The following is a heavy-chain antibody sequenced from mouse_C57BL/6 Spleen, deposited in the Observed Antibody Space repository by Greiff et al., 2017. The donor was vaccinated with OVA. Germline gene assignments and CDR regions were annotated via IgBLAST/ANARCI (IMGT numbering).Heavy chain of an antibody. CDR1: GYTFTDYY. CDR2: INPNNGGT. D-gene: IGHD2-1*01. Sequence: VQLQQSGPELVKPGASVKISCKASGYTFTDYYMNWVKQSHGKSLEWIGDINPNNGGTSYNQKFKGKATLTVDKSSSTAYMELRSLTSEDSAVYYCARLTAFYYGNPMDYWGQGTSVTVSS. J-gene: IGHJ4*01. V-gene: IGHV1-26*01. CDR3: ARLTAFYYGNPMDY.